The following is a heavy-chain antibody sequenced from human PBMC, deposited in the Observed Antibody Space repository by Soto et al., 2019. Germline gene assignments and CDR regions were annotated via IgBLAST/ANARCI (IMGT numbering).Heavy chain of an antibody. D-gene: IGHD4-17*01. CDR1: GFTFSSYG. J-gene: IGHJ6*02. Sequence: PGGSLRLSCAASGFTFSSYGMHWVRQAPGKGLEWVAVIWYDGSNKYYADSVKGRFAISRDNSKNTLYLQMNSLRAEDTAVYYCARDRGDYGDYETEYYGMDVWGQGTTVTVSS. V-gene: IGHV3-33*01. CDR2: IWYDGSNK. CDR3: ARDRGDYGDYETEYYGMDV.